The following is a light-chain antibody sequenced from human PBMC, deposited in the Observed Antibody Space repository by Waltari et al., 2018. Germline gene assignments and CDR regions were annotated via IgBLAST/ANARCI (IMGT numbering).Light chain of an antibody. CDR1: QSIGRW. V-gene: IGKV1-5*03. CDR3: QQYKSYPWT. CDR2: TAS. J-gene: IGKJ1*01. Sequence: DIQMTQSPSTLSASVGDRVTVTCRASQSIGRWLAWYQQKPGKATKLLIYTASSLESGVPSRFSGSGSGTEFTLTISSLQPDDFATYYRQQYKSYPWTFGQGTKVEIK.